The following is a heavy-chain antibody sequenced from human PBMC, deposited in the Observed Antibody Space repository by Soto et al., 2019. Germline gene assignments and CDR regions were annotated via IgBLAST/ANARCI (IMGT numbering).Heavy chain of an antibody. CDR2: LTRGGTS. J-gene: IGHJ5*02. CDR1: GFTFSDYS. Sequence: EVHLLESGGDLVQPGGSLRLSCAASGFTFSDYSMSWVRQTPERGLEWVSSLTRGGTSYYADSVQGRFTVSRDNSKNTVSLQMHSLRAEDTALYYCARGLNWNPNWFDPWGQGTLVTVSS. D-gene: IGHD1-1*01. V-gene: IGHV3-23*01. CDR3: ARGLNWNPNWFDP.